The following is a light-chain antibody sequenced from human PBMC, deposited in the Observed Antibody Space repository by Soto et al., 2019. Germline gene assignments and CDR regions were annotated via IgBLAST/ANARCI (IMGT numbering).Light chain of an antibody. Sequence: DIQMTQSPSTLSASVGDRVTITCRASQSISSWLAWYQQQQGKAPKLLIYDAASLESGVPSRFIGSGSGTEFTLTISSLQPDDFATYYCQQYNSYSPATFGQGTKLEIK. CDR1: QSISSW. CDR2: DAA. V-gene: IGKV1-5*01. CDR3: QQYNSYSPAT. J-gene: IGKJ2*01.